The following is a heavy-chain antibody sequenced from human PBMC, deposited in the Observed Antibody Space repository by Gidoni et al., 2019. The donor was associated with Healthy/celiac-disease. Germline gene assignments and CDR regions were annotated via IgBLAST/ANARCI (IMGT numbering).Heavy chain of an antibody. V-gene: IGHV3-48*03. J-gene: IGHJ4*02. CDR2: ISSSGSTI. CDR1: GFPFRSYE. CDR3: ARGSPQWELAFTADY. D-gene: IGHD1-26*01. Sequence: EVQLVESGGGLVQPGGSLRLSFAASGFPFRSYEMNWVRQAPGKGLEWVSYISSSGSTIYYADSVKGRFTISRDNAKNSLYLQMNSLRAEDTAVYYCARGSPQWELAFTADYWGQGTLVTVSS.